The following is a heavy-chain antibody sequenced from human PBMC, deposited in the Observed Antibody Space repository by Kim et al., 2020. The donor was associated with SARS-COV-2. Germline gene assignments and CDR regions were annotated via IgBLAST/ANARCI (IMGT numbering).Heavy chain of an antibody. D-gene: IGHD3-3*01. J-gene: IGHJ6*01. Sequence: SETLSLTCAVSGGSFSGYYWNWIRQPPGKGLEWIWVINHSGSTNYYPSPKSRVIISVDTSKNQFPLKLSSVTAADTAVYYYSRGRSLTIFGVVWGYYYYG. CDR2: INHSGST. CDR1: GGSFSGYY. V-gene: IGHV4-34*01. CDR3: SRGRSLTIFGVVWGYYYYG.